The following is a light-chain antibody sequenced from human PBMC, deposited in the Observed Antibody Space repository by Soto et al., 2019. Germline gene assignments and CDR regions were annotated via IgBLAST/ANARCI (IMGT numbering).Light chain of an antibody. CDR3: AAWDDRMNSVV. J-gene: IGLJ2*01. CDR2: RNN. Sequence: QSVLTQPPSASGTPGQRVTISGSGSSSNIGSNYVYWYQQLPGTAPKLLIYRNNQPPSGVPDRFSGYKSGTSASLAISGLRSDDEDDYYWAAWDDRMNSVVFGGGTQLTVL. CDR1: SSNIGSNY. V-gene: IGLV1-47*01.